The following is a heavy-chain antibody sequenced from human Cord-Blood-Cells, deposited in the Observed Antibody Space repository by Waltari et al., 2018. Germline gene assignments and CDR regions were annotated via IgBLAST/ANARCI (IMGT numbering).Heavy chain of an antibody. CDR1: GGTFSSYA. Sequence: QVQLVQSGAEVKKPGSSVKVSCKASGGTFSSYAISWVRQAPGQGLEWMGGIIPILCTANYAQKFQGRVTSTADKSTSTAYMELSSLRSEDTAVYYGARGWSKGIVGAGPFDYWGQGTLVTVSS. D-gene: IGHD1-26*01. CDR2: IIPILCTA. V-gene: IGHV1-69*06. CDR3: ARGWSKGIVGAGPFDY. J-gene: IGHJ4*02.